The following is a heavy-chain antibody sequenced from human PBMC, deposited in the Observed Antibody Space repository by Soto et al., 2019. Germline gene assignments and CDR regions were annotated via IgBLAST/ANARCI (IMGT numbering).Heavy chain of an antibody. D-gene: IGHD3-16*01. J-gene: IGHJ4*02. CDR2: MWYDGSNK. Sequence: QVQLVESGGGVVQPGRSLRLSCAASGFIFSSYGMHWVRQAPGKGLEWVAVMWYDGSNKYYADSVKGRFTISRDNSKNTLYLQMNRLRAEDSAGYYCAGAAPQPEPYDFDYWGQGTLVTVSS. CDR1: GFIFSSYG. V-gene: IGHV3-33*01. CDR3: AGAAPQPEPYDFDY.